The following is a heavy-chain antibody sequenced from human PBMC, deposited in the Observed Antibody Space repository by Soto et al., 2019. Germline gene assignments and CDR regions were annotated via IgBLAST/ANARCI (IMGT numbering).Heavy chain of an antibody. D-gene: IGHD3-16*01. CDR3: ARDLSPGDNWFDS. J-gene: IGHJ5*01. CDR2: ISFDGSDK. Sequence: GGSLSLSCAASEFTYSTYAMHWVLQAPGKGLEWVAVISFDGSDKYYADSVKGRFTISRDNSKNTLYLQMNSLRAEDTATYYCARDLSPGDNWFDSWGLGTLVTVSS. V-gene: IGHV3-30-3*01. CDR1: EFTYSTYA.